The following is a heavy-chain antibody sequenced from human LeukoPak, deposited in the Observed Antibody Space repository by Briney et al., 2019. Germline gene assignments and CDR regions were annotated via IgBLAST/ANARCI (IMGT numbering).Heavy chain of an antibody. Sequence: GGSLRLTCAASGFTFNSYAMTWVRQAPGKGLEWVSLISDSGGRIYYADSVKSRFTISRDNSKNTLYLQMNSLRAEDTAVYYCAKYSSLDILTGYPNWFDPWGQGTLVTVSS. J-gene: IGHJ5*02. D-gene: IGHD3-9*01. CDR1: GFTFNSYA. V-gene: IGHV3-23*01. CDR3: AKYSSLDILTGYPNWFDP. CDR2: ISDSGGRI.